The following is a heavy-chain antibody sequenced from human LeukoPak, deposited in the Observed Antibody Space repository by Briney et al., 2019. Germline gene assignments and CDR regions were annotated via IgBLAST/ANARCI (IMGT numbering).Heavy chain of an antibody. J-gene: IGHJ3*02. CDR2: INYNGGT. Sequence: SETLSLTCAVSGYSISSGYYWGWIRQPPGKGLEWIGSINYNGGTYYNPSLKSRVTISVGTSKNQFSLRLTSVTAADTAVYYCARQGYDYVWGSYAEDDAFDIWGQGTMVTVSS. CDR1: GYSISSGYY. V-gene: IGHV4-38-2*01. D-gene: IGHD3-16*01. CDR3: ARQGYDYVWGSYAEDDAFDI.